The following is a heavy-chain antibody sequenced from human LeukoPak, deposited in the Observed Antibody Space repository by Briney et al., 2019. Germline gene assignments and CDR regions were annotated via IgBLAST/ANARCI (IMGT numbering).Heavy chain of an antibody. J-gene: IGHJ6*02. CDR1: GYSFTSYW. CDR3: ALGIGTYYYYGMDV. D-gene: IGHD1-1*01. CDR2: IYPGDSDT. V-gene: IGHV5-51*01. Sequence: GGGLKISCKGAGYSFTSYWIGWGRQMPGKGLEWRGIIYPGDSDTRYSASFQGQVTISADKSISTASLQWSSLKASDTAMYYCALGIGTYYYYGMDVWGQGTTVTVSS.